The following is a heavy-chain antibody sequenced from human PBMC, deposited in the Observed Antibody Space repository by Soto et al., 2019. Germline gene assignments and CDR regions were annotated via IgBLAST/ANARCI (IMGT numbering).Heavy chain of an antibody. CDR3: ARGNWNYVGPFDY. V-gene: IGHV3-30-3*01. D-gene: IGHD1-7*01. CDR1: GFTFSSYA. J-gene: IGHJ4*02. CDR2: ISYDGSNK. Sequence: GGSLRLSCAASGFTFSSYAMHWVRQAPGKGLEWVAVISYDGSNKYYADSVKGRFTISRDNSKNTLYLQMNSLRAEDTAVYYCARGNWNYVGPFDYWGQGTLVTSPQ.